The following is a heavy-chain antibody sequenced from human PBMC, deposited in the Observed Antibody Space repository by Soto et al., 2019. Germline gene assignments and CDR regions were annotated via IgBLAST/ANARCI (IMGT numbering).Heavy chain of an antibody. J-gene: IGHJ6*02. CDR1: GYTFTSYG. D-gene: IGHD6-13*01. CDR2: ISAYNGNT. V-gene: IGHV1-18*04. Sequence: ASVEVSCKASGYTFTSYGISWVRQAPGQGLEWMGWISAYNGNTNYAQKLQGRVTMTTDTSTSTAYMELRSLRSDDTAVYYCARRQLASYYYYGMDVWGQGTTVTVSS. CDR3: ARRQLASYYYYGMDV.